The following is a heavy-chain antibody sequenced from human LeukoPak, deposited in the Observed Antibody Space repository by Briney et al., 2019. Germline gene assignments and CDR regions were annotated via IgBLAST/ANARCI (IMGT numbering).Heavy chain of an antibody. CDR1: GFTFSSYA. V-gene: IGHV3-30-3*01. J-gene: IGHJ3*02. CDR2: ISYDGSNK. Sequence: PGGSLRLSCAASGFTFSSYAMHWVRQAPGKGLEWVAVISYDGSNKYYADSVKGRFTISRDNSKNTLYLQMSSLRAEDTAVYYCARDRGYDSSGWYPTFSGDAFDIWGQGTMVTVSS. CDR3: ARDRGYDSSGWYPTFSGDAFDI. D-gene: IGHD6-19*01.